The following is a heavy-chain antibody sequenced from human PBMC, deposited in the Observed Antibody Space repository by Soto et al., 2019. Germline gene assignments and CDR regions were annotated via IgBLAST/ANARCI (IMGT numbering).Heavy chain of an antibody. CDR3: ASYCSGGSCCPGVED. Sequence: GGSLRLSCAASGFTFSSYSMNWVRQAPGKGLEWVSYISSSSSTIYYADAVKGRFTISRDNAKNSLYLQMNSLRDEDTAVYYCASYCSGGSCCPGVEDWGQGTTLTVSS. V-gene: IGHV3-48*02. J-gene: IGHJ6*01. CDR2: ISSSSSTI. D-gene: IGHD2-15*01. CDR1: GFTFSSYS.